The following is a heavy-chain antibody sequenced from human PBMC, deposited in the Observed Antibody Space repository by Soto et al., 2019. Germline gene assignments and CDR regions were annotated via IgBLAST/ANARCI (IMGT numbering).Heavy chain of an antibody. D-gene: IGHD2-2*01. CDR3: EKDGGTSLYYYYSMDV. V-gene: IGHV3-9*01. J-gene: IGHJ6*03. Sequence: SLRLSCAASGFTFDDYAMHWVRQAPGKGLEWVSGISGKSGSIGYADSVKGRFTISRDNAKNSLYLQMNSLRAEDTAFFYCEKDGGTSLYYYYSMDVWGKGTTVTVSS. CDR1: GFTFDDYA. CDR2: ISGKSGSI.